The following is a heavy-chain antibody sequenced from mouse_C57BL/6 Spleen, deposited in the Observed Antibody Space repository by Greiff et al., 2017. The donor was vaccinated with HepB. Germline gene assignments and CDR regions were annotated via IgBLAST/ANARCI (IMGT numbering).Heavy chain of an antibody. CDR3: ATGTGAMDY. CDR1: GFTFSVYG. Sequence: EVQLVESGGGLVKPGGSLKLSCAASGFTFSVYGMHWVRQAPEKGLEWVAYISSGSSTIYYADTVKGRFTISRDNAKNTLFLQMTSLRSEDTAMYYCATGTGAMDYWGQGTSVTVSS. D-gene: IGHD4-1*01. V-gene: IGHV5-17*01. J-gene: IGHJ4*01. CDR2: ISSGSSTI.